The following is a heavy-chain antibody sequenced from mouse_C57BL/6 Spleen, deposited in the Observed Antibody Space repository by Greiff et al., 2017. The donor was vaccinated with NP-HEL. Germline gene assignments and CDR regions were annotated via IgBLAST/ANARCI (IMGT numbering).Heavy chain of an antibody. D-gene: IGHD2-1*01. J-gene: IGHJ3*01. Sequence: QVQLQQPGAELVKPGASVKLSCKASGYTFTSYWMQWVKQRPGQGLEWIGEIDPSDSYTNYNQKFKGKATLTVDTSSITAYMQLSSLTSEDSAVYFCARIYYGKSTFAYGGQGTLVTVSA. CDR1: GYTFTSYW. CDR2: IDPSDSYT. CDR3: ARIYYGKSTFAY. V-gene: IGHV1-50*01.